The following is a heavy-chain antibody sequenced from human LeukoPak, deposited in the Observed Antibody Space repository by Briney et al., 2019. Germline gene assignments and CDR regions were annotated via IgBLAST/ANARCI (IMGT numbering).Heavy chain of an antibody. J-gene: IGHJ4*02. CDR2: IWYDGSKK. V-gene: IGHV3-33*03. Sequence: GRSLRLSCAASGFSFSTFGMHWVRQAPDKGLEWVAVIWYDGSKKYYADSVKGRFTISRDNSKNALYLQMNSLRAEDTAVYYCAKDQGYYGSGSYYPYWGQGTLVTVSS. CDR1: GFSFSTFG. CDR3: AKDQGYYGSGSYYPY. D-gene: IGHD3-10*01.